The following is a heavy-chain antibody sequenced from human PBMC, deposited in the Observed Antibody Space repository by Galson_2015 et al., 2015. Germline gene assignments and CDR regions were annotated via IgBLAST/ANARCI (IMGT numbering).Heavy chain of an antibody. D-gene: IGHD6-13*01. CDR3: AKSLRRGSSGIAATGRVDY. V-gene: IGHV3-30*18. CDR1: GFTFSSYG. J-gene: IGHJ4*02. CDR2: ISYDGTNK. Sequence: SLRLSCAASGFTFSSYGMHWVRQAPGKGLEWVALISYDGTNKYYADSVKGRFTISRDNSKNTLYLQMNSLRAEDTAVHYCAKSLRRGSSGIAATGRVDYWGQGTLVSVSS.